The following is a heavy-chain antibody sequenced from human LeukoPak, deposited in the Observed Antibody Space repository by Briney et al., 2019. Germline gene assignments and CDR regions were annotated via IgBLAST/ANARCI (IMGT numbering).Heavy chain of an antibody. CDR1: GYTFNSYY. V-gene: IGHV1-46*03. D-gene: IGHD1-1*01. Sequence: ASVEVCCKASGYTFNSYYMHWVRQAPGQGLEWMGIINPSGGSTSYAQKFQGRVTMTRDTSTSTVYMELSSLRSEDTAVYYCATTTRAGGDAFDIWGQGTMVTVSS. CDR3: ATTTRAGGDAFDI. CDR2: INPSGGST. J-gene: IGHJ3*02.